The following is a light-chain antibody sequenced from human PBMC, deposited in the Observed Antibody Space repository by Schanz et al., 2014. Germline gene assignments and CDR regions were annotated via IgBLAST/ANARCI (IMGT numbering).Light chain of an antibody. J-gene: IGKJ2*01. V-gene: IGKV3D-20*02. CDR1: QSVRSRN. CDR2: DAS. Sequence: EAVLTQSPGTLSLSPGERATLSCRASQSVRSRNLAWYQQKPGQAPRLLIYDASNRATGIPARFSGSASGTDFTLTISSLEPEDFAVYYCQQRSNRLFGQGTKLEIK. CDR3: QQRSNRL.